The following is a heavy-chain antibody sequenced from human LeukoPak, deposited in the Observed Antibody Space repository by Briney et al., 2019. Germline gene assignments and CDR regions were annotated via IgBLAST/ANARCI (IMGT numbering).Heavy chain of an antibody. V-gene: IGHV1-2*04. Sequence: GASVKVSCKASGYTFTGYYMHWVRQAPGQGLEWMGWINPNSGGTNYAQKFQGWVTMTRDTSISTAYMELSRLRSDDTAVYYCARSPFVQWELIYYFDYWGQGTLVTVSS. J-gene: IGHJ4*02. CDR3: ARSPFVQWELIYYFDY. CDR2: INPNSGGT. D-gene: IGHD1-26*01. CDR1: GYTFTGYY.